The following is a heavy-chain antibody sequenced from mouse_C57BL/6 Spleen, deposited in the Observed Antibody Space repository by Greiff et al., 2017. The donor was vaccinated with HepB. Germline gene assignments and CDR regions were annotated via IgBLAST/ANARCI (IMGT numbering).Heavy chain of an antibody. CDR1: GFTFSSYA. J-gene: IGHJ3*01. Sequence: EVMLVESGGGLVKPGGSLKLSCAASGFTFSSYAMSWVRQTPEKRLEWVATISDGGSYTYYPDNVKGRFTISRDNAKNNLYLQMSHLKSEDTAMYYCARDRGLFFAYWGQGTLVTVSA. D-gene: IGHD3-1*01. CDR2: ISDGGSYT. CDR3: ARDRGLFFAY. V-gene: IGHV5-4*01.